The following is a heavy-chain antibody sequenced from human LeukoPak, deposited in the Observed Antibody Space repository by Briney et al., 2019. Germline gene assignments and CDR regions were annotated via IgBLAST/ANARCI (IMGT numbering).Heavy chain of an antibody. V-gene: IGHV3-9*03. D-gene: IGHD3-9*01. CDR3: AKLTGEGAFDI. J-gene: IGHJ3*02. CDR1: GFTFDDYA. Sequence: GGSLRLSCAASGFTFDDYAMHWVRQAPGRGLEWVSGISWNSGSIGYADSVKGRFTISRDNAKNSLYLQINSLRAEDMALYYCAKLTGEGAFDIWGQGTMVTVSS. CDR2: ISWNSGSI.